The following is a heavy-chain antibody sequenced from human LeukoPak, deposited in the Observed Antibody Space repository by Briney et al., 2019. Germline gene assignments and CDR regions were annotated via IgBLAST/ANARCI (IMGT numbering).Heavy chain of an antibody. Sequence: GASVKVSCKAAGGTFSSYAVSWMRQAPGQGLEWMGGIIPIFGTANYAQKFPGRVTITADESTSTAYMELSSLRSEDTAVYYCARGHYGSGSYDFDYWGQGTLVTVSS. J-gene: IGHJ4*02. CDR3: ARGHYGSGSYDFDY. CDR1: GGTFSSYA. D-gene: IGHD3-10*01. V-gene: IGHV1-69*01. CDR2: IIPIFGTA.